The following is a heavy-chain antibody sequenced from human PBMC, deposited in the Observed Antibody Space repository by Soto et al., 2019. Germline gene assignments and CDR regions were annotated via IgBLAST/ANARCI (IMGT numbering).Heavy chain of an antibody. CDR3: ARGELLRYYYYGMDV. V-gene: IGHV4-59*01. CDR2: IYYSGST. D-gene: IGHD1-26*01. Sequence: PSETLSLTCTVSGGSISSYYWSWIRQPPGKGLEWIGYIYYSGSTNYNPSLKSRVTISVGTSKNQFSLKLSSVTAADTAVYYCARGELLRYYYYGMDVWGQGTTVTVSS. CDR1: GGSISSYY. J-gene: IGHJ6*02.